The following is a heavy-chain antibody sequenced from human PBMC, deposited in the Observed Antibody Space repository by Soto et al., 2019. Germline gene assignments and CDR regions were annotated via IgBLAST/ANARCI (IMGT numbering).Heavy chain of an antibody. Sequence: PXGSLRLSCAASGFTLSSYWMHWVRQAPGKGLVWVSRINSDGSSTSYADSVKGRFTISRDNAKNTLYLQMNSLRAEDTAVYYCAREFYDSSGYMHYWGQGTLVTVSS. CDR3: AREFYDSSGYMHY. CDR1: GFTLSSYW. V-gene: IGHV3-74*01. CDR2: INSDGSST. J-gene: IGHJ4*02. D-gene: IGHD3-22*01.